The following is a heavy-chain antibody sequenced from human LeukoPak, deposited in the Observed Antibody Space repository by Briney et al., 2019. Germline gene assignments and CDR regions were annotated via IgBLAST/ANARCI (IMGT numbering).Heavy chain of an antibody. CDR1: YGSISDISYY. Sequence: PSETLSLTCTVFYGSISDISYYWGWIRQPPGKGLEWIGSIYYSGRTYYNSSLKSRVTISVDTSKNQFSLKVTSVTAADTAVYYCARGDTAMRYYFDYWGQGTLVTVSS. D-gene: IGHD5-18*01. J-gene: IGHJ4*02. V-gene: IGHV4-39*07. CDR2: IYYSGRT. CDR3: ARGDTAMRYYFDY.